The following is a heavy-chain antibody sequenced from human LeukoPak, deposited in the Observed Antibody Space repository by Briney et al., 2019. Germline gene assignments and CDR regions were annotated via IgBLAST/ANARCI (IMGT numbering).Heavy chain of an antibody. CDR3: ARVAGVGATVLDY. CDR2: INAGNGNT. V-gene: IGHV1-3*01. D-gene: IGHD1-26*01. Sequence: ASVKVPCKASGYTFTSYAMHWVRQAPGQRLEWMGWINAGNGNTKYSQKFQGRVTITRDSSASTAYMELSSLRSEDTAVYYCARVAGVGATVLDYWGQGTLVTVSS. CDR1: GYTFTSYA. J-gene: IGHJ4*02.